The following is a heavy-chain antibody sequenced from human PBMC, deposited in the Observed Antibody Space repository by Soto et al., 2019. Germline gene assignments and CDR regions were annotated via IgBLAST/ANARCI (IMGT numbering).Heavy chain of an antibody. D-gene: IGHD6-13*01. J-gene: IGHJ4*02. CDR3: AIPGAGDFDY. CDR1: GASISNTNW. Sequence: QVQLQESGPGLVEPSGTLSLTCAVSGASISNTNWWSWVRQPPGKGLAWIGEIYHSGTTNCDPSLKSRVTISVDKSKNQFSLKLSSVTDADTAVYYCAIPGAGDFDYWGQGTLVTVSS. CDR2: IYHSGTT. V-gene: IGHV4-4*02.